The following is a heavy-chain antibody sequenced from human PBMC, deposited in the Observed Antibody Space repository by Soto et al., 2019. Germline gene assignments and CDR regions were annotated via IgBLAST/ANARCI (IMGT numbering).Heavy chain of an antibody. CDR3: ARDLLRYSSSWYGTPLTYNWFDP. V-gene: IGHV1-18*04. Sequence: QVQLVQSGAEVKKPGASVKVSCKASGYTFTSYGISWVRQAPGQGLEWMGWISAYNGNTNYAQKLQGRVTMTTDTSPSTAYMELRSLRYDDTAVYYCARDLLRYSSSWYGTPLTYNWFDPWGQGTLVTVSS. CDR1: GYTFTSYG. J-gene: IGHJ5*02. CDR2: ISAYNGNT. D-gene: IGHD6-13*01.